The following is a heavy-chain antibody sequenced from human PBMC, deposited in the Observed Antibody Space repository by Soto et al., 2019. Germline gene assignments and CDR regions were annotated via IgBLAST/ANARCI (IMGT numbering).Heavy chain of an antibody. D-gene: IGHD2-2*01. Sequence: GASVKVSCKASGGTFSSYAISWVRQAPGQGLERMGGIIPIFGTANYAQKFQGRVTITADESTSTAYMELSSLRSEDTAVYYFARDDYPYKYCSSTSCYPWFDPWGQGTLVTVSS. CDR2: IIPIFGTA. CDR3: ARDDYPYKYCSSTSCYPWFDP. J-gene: IGHJ5*02. CDR1: GGTFSSYA. V-gene: IGHV1-69*13.